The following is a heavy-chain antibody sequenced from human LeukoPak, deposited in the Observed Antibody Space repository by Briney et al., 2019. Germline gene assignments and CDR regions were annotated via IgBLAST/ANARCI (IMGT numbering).Heavy chain of an antibody. V-gene: IGHV4-38-2*02. CDR3: AREGDYYYYMDV. CDR2: IYHSGST. CDR1: GYSISSGYY. Sequence: SETLSLTCTASGYSISSGYYWGWIRQPPGKGLEWIGRIYHSGSTYYNPSLKSRVTISVDTAKNQFSLKLSSVTAADTAVYYCAREGDYYYYMDVWGKGTTVTVSS. J-gene: IGHJ6*03.